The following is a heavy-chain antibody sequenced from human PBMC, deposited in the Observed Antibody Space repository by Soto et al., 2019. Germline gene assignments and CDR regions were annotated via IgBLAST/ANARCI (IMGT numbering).Heavy chain of an antibody. Sequence: EVQLMESGGGLVQPGGSLRLSCVVSGITFNTYAMTWVRQAPGKGLEWVSSISDSGHATYYTDSVKGRFTISRDNSKNTLKLQMNSLSADDTAIYYCATRYYNFWSGYLNWGQGTLVSVSS. CDR3: ATRYYNFWSGYLN. CDR1: GITFNTYA. CDR2: ISDSGHAT. V-gene: IGHV3-23*01. J-gene: IGHJ4*02. D-gene: IGHD3-3*01.